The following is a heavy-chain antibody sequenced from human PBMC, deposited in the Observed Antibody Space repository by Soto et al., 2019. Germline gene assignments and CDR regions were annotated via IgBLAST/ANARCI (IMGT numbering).Heavy chain of an antibody. V-gene: IGHV3-33*01. CDR3: AIRIGDPPEYYYYFYYMDG. Sequence: QVQLVESGGGVVQPGRSLRLSCAASGFTFSSYGMHWVRQAPGKGLGWVAVIWYEGSNKYYADSVKGRFTIYRDKSKNTLYLQMNSLRAKDTAVYYCAIRIGDPPEYYYYFYYMDGWGKRTTVTFS. CDR1: GFTFSSYG. D-gene: IGHD2-21*02. J-gene: IGHJ6*03. CDR2: IWYEGSNK.